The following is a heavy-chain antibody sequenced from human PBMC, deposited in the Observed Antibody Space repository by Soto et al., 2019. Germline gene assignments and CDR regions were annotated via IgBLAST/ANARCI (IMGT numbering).Heavy chain of an antibody. CDR1: GFTFSSYA. V-gene: IGHV3-23*01. CDR3: AKDLKNAIRGGVDV. CDR2: TSGSGGST. J-gene: IGHJ6*02. Sequence: GGSLRLSCAASGFTFSSYAMSWVRQAPGKGLEWVSGTSGSGGSTDYADSVKGRFTISRDNSKNTLYLQMNSLRGEDTAVYYCAKDLKNAIRGGVDVWGQGTTVTVSS. D-gene: IGHD2-2*01.